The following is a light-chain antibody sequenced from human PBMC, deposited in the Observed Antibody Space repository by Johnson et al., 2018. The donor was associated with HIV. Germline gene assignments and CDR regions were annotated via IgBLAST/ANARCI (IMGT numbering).Light chain of an antibody. V-gene: IGLV1-51*02. CDR3: GTWDSSLSARYV. CDR2: EDD. CDR1: SSNIGKNH. Sequence: QPVLTQPPSVSAAPGQKVTISCSGSSSNIGKNHVSWYQQFPGTAPKLLVYEDDKRPSGIPDRFSGSKSGTSATLDITGLQTGDEADYYCGTWDSSLSARYVFGTGTKVTVL. J-gene: IGLJ1*01.